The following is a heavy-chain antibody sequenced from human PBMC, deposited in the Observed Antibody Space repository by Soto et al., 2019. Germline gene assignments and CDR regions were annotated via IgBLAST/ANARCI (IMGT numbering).Heavy chain of an antibody. V-gene: IGHV4-34*01. CDR3: VRRYCSRTSCLAGFDP. Sequence: SETLSLTCTVYGGSFSGNYWTWIRQPPGKGLEWIGEVNHSGSAKYNPSLKSRVTISVDTSKNQISLKLASLTAADTALYYCVRRYCSRTSCLAGFDPWGRGTQVTVSS. CDR2: VNHSGSA. CDR1: GGSFSGNY. D-gene: IGHD2-2*01. J-gene: IGHJ5*02.